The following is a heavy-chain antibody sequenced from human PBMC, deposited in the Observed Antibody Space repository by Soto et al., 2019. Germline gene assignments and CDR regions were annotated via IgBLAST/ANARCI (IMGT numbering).Heavy chain of an antibody. Sequence: PGESLKISCKAIGHSFTNYWIGWVRQTPGKGLEWVGIIFPGDSDTRYNASFEGQVTVSADESISTAYLQWNTLQASDTAMYYCVRRNCGTFYWFDFWGQGTLVTVSS. D-gene: IGHD2-21*01. CDR3: VRRNCGTFYWFDF. CDR1: GHSFTNYW. CDR2: IFPGDSDT. J-gene: IGHJ4*02. V-gene: IGHV5-51*01.